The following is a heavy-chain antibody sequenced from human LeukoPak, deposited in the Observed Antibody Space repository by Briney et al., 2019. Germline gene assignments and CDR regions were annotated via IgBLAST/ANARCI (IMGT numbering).Heavy chain of an antibody. Sequence: GGSLSLSCAASEFTFSNYAMNWVRQAPGKRPEWVSGISSGGGSIYYADSVKGRSTISRDNSKNTLYLQMNSLRAEDTAVYYCASSPLAALPKLEYWGQGTPFTVSS. J-gene: IGHJ4*02. D-gene: IGHD6-6*01. CDR1: EFTFSNYA. V-gene: IGHV3-23*01. CDR2: ISSGGGSI. CDR3: ASSPLAALPKLEY.